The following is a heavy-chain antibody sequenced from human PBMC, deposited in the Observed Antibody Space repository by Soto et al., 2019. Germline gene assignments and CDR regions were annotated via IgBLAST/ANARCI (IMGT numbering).Heavy chain of an antibody. CDR2: INPDGSGR. CDR1: GFTFENFW. J-gene: IGHJ1*01. V-gene: IGHV3-7*01. CDR3: TRSQS. Sequence: GGSLRLSCAASGFTFENFWLSWVRQAPGMGLEWVANINPDGSGRYYVDSVKGRFTISRDNAKNSMFLQMNSQRAEDTAVYYCTRSQSWGQGTLVTVSS.